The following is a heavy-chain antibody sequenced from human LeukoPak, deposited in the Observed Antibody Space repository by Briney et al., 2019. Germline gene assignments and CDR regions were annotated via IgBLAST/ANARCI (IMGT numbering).Heavy chain of an antibody. CDR3: ARDSSDSSGYSEYYFDY. V-gene: IGHV3-21*01. CDR2: ISSGSSYI. Sequence: GGSLRLSCVGSGFTFSTHEMNWVRQAPGKGLEWVSSISSGSSYIYYADSIKGRFTISRDNAKNSLYLQMNSLRAEDTAVYYCARDSSDSSGYSEYYFDYWGQGTLVTVSS. CDR1: GFTFSTHE. D-gene: IGHD3-22*01. J-gene: IGHJ4*02.